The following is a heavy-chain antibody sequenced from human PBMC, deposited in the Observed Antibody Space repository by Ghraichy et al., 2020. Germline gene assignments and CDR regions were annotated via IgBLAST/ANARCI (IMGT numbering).Heavy chain of an antibody. CDR3: ARGRRGMTTGSNYFDY. J-gene: IGHJ4*02. V-gene: IGHV3-48*02. Sequence: LSLTCAASGFTFSTYSINWVRQAPGKGLEWVSYISNSSRTIYYADSVKGRFTISRDNAKNSLYLQMNSLRDEDTAVYYCARGRRGMTTGSNYFDYWGQGTLVTVSS. CDR2: ISNSSRTI. D-gene: IGHD4-11*01. CDR1: GFTFSTYS.